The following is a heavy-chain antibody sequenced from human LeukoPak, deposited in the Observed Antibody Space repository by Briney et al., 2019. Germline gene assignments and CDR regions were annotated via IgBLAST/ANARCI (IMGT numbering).Heavy chain of an antibody. CDR1: GGSISSYY. CDR2: IYYSGST. CDR3: ASNYYDSSGYYYYFDY. J-gene: IGHJ4*02. D-gene: IGHD3-22*01. V-gene: IGHV4-59*01. Sequence: SGTLSLTCTVSGGSISSYYWRWVRQAPGKGVEWGGYIYYSGSTNYNPSLKRGVTISVDTSKNHFSLQLSSVTAADTAVYYCASNYYDSSGYYYYFDYWGQGTLVTVSS.